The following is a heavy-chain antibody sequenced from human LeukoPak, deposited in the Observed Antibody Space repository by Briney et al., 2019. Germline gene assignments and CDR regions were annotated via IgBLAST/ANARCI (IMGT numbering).Heavy chain of an antibody. CDR3: ARDRSGSGDY. V-gene: IGHV3-64*01. D-gene: IGHD2-15*01. Sequence: GGSLRLSCAASGFTFSTYAMHWVRQGPGKGLEYVSSITSNGDNTFYANSVKGRFTISRDNSKNTLYLQMGSLRAEDMAVYYCARDRSGSGDYWGQGTLVTVSS. CDR2: ITSNGDNT. CDR1: GFTFSTYA. J-gene: IGHJ4*02.